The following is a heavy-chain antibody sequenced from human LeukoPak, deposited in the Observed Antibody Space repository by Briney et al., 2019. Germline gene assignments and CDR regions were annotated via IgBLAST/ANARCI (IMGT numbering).Heavy chain of an antibody. Sequence: SGGSLRLSCAASGFTFSNYWMSWVRQAPGKGLEWVAHINQDGSEEHYMDSVKARFLISRDNAKNSLSLQMDSLRAEDTAVYYCVRDGGVSGYDLLDYWGQGTLVTVSS. V-gene: IGHV3-7*01. CDR3: VRDGGVSGYDLLDY. D-gene: IGHD5-12*01. CDR2: INQDGSEE. J-gene: IGHJ4*02. CDR1: GFTFSNYW.